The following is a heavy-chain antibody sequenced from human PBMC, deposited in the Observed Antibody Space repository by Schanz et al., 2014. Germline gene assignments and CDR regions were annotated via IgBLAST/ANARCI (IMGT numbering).Heavy chain of an antibody. CDR2: INQSGTT. D-gene: IGHD2-8*02. J-gene: IGHJ6*02. CDR1: GGSFSSNY. Sequence: QVQLQQWGAGLLKPSETLSLTCAVYGGSFSSNYWSWIRQPPGKGLEWIGEINQSGTTNYNPSLKSRVTMSVDTSKNQFSLNLSSATAADTAVYYCARDSLRGATGGYGMDVWGQGTTVTVSS. CDR3: ARDSLRGATGGYGMDV. V-gene: IGHV4-34*02.